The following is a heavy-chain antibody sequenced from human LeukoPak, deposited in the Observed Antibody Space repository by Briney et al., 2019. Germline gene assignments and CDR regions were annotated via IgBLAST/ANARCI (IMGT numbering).Heavy chain of an antibody. Sequence: GGSLRLSCAAPGFTLSAYSMNWVRQAPGKGLEWVSSISSSSSYIYYVDSVKGRFTISRDNAKNSLYLQMNNLRAEDTAVYYCAGDTKPYSNNEVFSVDPWGQGTLVTVSS. CDR1: GFTLSAYS. D-gene: IGHD4-11*01. CDR3: AGDTKPYSNNEVFSVDP. V-gene: IGHV3-21*01. J-gene: IGHJ5*02. CDR2: ISSSSSYI.